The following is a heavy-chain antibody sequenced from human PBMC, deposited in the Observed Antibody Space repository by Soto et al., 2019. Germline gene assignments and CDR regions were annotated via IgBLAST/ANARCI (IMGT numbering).Heavy chain of an antibody. D-gene: IGHD3-22*01. CDR1: GGSISSSSYY. Sequence: QLQLQESGPGLVKPSETLSLTCTVSGGSISSSSYYWGWIRQPPGKGLEWIGSIYYSGSTYYNPSLKIRVTISVDTSKNQFSLKLSSVTAADTAVYYCARQRVRITMIVVVEDFDYWGQGTLVTVSS. J-gene: IGHJ4*02. CDR3: ARQRVRITMIVVVEDFDY. CDR2: IYYSGST. V-gene: IGHV4-39*01.